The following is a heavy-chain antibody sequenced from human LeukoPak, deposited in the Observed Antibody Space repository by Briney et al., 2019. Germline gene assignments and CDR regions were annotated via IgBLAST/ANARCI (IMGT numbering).Heavy chain of an antibody. J-gene: IGHJ4*02. CDR1: GFTFSSYG. CDR2: IWYDGSNK. D-gene: IGHD3-3*01. Sequence: GRSLRLSCAASGFTFSSYGMHWVRQAPGKGLEWVAVIWYDGSNKYYADSVKGRFTISRDNSKNTLYLQINSLRAEDTAVYYCAKDRLYYDFWSGCDYWGQGTLVTVSS. CDR3: AKDRLYYDFWSGCDY. V-gene: IGHV3-33*06.